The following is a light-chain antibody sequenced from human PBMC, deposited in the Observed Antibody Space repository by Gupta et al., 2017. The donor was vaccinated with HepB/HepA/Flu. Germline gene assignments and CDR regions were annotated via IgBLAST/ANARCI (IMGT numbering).Light chain of an antibody. CDR3: QQYYSTPWT. J-gene: IGKJ1*01. CDR2: WAS. CDR1: QSVLYSSNNKNY. V-gene: IGKV4-1*01. Sequence: DIVMTQFPGSLAVSLGERATINCKSSQSVLYSSNNKNYLAWYQQKPGQPPKLLIYWASTRESGVPDRFSGSGSGTDFTLTISSLQAEDVAVYYCQQYYSTPWTFGQGTKVEIK.